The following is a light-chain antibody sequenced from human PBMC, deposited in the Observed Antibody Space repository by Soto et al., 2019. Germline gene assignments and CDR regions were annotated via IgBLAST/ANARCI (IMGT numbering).Light chain of an antibody. CDR2: AAS. Sequence: DIQMTQSPSTLSASVGDRVTITCRASQSISGSLAWYQQKPGKAPKLLIYAASNLKSGVPSRFSGSGSGTEYTLTISSPQPDDSASYYCQQYNGYWTFGQGTRVEIK. CDR3: QQYNGYWT. CDR1: QSISGS. V-gene: IGKV1-5*03. J-gene: IGKJ1*01.